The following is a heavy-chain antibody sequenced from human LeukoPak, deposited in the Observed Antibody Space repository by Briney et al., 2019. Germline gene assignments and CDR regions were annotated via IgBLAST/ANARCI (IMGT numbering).Heavy chain of an antibody. CDR1: GGSISSYY. Sequence: QASETLSLTCTVSGGSISSYYWNWIRQPPGKGLEWIGYIYYSGSTNYNPSLQSRVTISVDTSKNQFSLKLTSVTAADTAMYYCARGGNDFWSGLMYNWFDPWGQGTLVTVSS. J-gene: IGHJ5*02. D-gene: IGHD3-3*01. V-gene: IGHV4-59*01. CDR3: ARGGNDFWSGLMYNWFDP. CDR2: IYYSGST.